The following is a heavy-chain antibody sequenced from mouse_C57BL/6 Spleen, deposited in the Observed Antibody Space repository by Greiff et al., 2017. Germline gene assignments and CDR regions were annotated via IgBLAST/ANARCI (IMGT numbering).Heavy chain of an antibody. CDR1: GFSLTSYG. CDR3: AKNGDYYGSSYAMDY. Sequence: VKVVESGPGLVQPSQSLSITCTVSGFSLTSYGVHWVRQSPGKGLEWLGVIWRGGSTDYNAAFMSRLSITKDNSKSQVFFKMNRLQADDTAIYDCAKNGDYYGSSYAMDYWGQGTSVTVSS. J-gene: IGHJ4*01. V-gene: IGHV2-5*01. CDR2: IWRGGST. D-gene: IGHD1-1*01.